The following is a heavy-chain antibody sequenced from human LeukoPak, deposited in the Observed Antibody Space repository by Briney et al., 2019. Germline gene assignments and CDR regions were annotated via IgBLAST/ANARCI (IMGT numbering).Heavy chain of an antibody. CDR2: ISYDGSNK. Sequence: GRSLRLSCAASGFTFSSYAMHWIRQAPGKGLEGVAVISYDGSNKYYADSVKGRFTISRDNSKNTLYLQMNSLRAEDTAVYYCARDSIAAGLGFDYWGQGTLVTVSS. CDR1: GFTFSSYA. V-gene: IGHV3-30*01. D-gene: IGHD6-13*01. CDR3: ARDSIAAGLGFDY. J-gene: IGHJ4*02.